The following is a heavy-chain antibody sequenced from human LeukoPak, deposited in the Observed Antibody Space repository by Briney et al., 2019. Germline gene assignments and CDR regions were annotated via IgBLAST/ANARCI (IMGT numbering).Heavy chain of an antibody. J-gene: IGHJ4*02. D-gene: IGHD5-12*01. V-gene: IGHV3-30-3*01. CDR3: ARDQSGYDYWDY. Sequence: GGSLRLSCAASGFTFNIYPLHWVRQAPGKGLEWVTLISYDGNKIYYADSVKGRFTISRDNAKNSLYLQMNSLRAGDTAVYYCARDQSGYDYWDYWGQGTLVTVSS. CDR2: ISYDGNKI. CDR1: GFTFNIYP.